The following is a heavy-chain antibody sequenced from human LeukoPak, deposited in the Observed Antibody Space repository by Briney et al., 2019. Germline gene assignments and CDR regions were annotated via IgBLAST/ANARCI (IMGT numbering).Heavy chain of an antibody. V-gene: IGHV4-61*02. J-gene: IGHJ4*02. CDR3: ARDSGPPGDY. CDR2: IYTSGST. CDR1: GGSISSGSYY. D-gene: IGHD5-12*01. Sequence: SETLSLTCTVSGGSISSGSYYWSWIRQPAGKGLEWIGRIYTSGSTNYNPSLKSRVTMSVDTSKDQFSLKLSSVTAADTAVYYCARDSGPPGDYWGQGTLVTVSS.